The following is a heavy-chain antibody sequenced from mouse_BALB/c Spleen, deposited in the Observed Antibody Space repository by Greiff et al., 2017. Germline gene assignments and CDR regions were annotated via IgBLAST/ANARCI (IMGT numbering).Heavy chain of an antibody. D-gene: IGHD1-2*01. Sequence: VQLQQSGAELVKPGASVKLSCKASGYTFTSYYMYWVKQRPGQGLEWIGGINPSNGGTNFNEKFKSKATLTVDKSSSTAYMQLSSLTSEDSAVYYCARSGSTATGFAYWGQGTLVTVSA. CDR1: GYTFTSYY. V-gene: IGHV1S81*02. J-gene: IGHJ3*01. CDR2: INPSNGGT. CDR3: ARSGSTATGFAY.